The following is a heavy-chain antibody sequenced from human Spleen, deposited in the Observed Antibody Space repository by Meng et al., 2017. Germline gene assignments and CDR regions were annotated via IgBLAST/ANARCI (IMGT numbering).Heavy chain of an antibody. CDR2: IHFSGST. D-gene: IGHD2-21*01. CDR3: ARVNSDCGGVMCYKGWFDP. Sequence: QAQLHESGPGVVEPSQTLSLTFTVVGGSISGGYYYWRWMRQPPGKGLEWIGYIHFSGSTYYNPSLNSRITISVDMSRNQFYLRLTSVTSADMAVYYCARVNSDCGGVMCYKGWFDPWGQGTLVTVSS. V-gene: IGHV4-30-4*01. CDR1: GGSISGGYYY. J-gene: IGHJ5*02.